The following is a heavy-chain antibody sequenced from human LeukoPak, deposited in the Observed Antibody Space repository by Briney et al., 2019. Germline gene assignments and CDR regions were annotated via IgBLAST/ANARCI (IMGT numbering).Heavy chain of an antibody. Sequence: GGSLSCTSSAFGFTFSSIELNWVGPAQGNGLKWYSYIRSSGSTIYYADSVKGRFTIARDNAKNSLYLQMNSLRAEDTAVYYCASNLFGSSWSLYYYYGMDVWGQGTTVTVSS. CDR3: ASNLFGSSWSLYYYYGMDV. CDR2: IRSSGSTI. V-gene: IGHV3-48*03. D-gene: IGHD6-13*01. CDR1: GFTFSSIE. J-gene: IGHJ6*02.